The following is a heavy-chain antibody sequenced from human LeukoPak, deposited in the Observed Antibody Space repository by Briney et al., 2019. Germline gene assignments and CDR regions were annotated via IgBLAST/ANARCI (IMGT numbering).Heavy chain of an antibody. Sequence: SQTLSLTCAVSGGSISSGGYSWSWIRQPPGKGLEWIGYIYHSGSTYYNPSLKSRVTISVDTSKNQFSLKLSSVTAADTAVYYCARHATTSSYYYDSSGIYFDYWGQGTLVTVSS. CDR3: ARHATTSSYYYDSSGIYFDY. CDR1: GGSISSGGYS. CDR2: IYHSGST. J-gene: IGHJ4*02. D-gene: IGHD3-22*01. V-gene: IGHV4-30-2*01.